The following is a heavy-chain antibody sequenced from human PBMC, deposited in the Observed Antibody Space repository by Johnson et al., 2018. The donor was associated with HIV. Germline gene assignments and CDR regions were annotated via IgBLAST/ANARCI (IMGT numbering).Heavy chain of an antibody. J-gene: IGHJ3*02. D-gene: IGHD6-13*01. CDR2: ISGSGGST. V-gene: IGHV3-23*04. CDR1: GFTFSSYA. CDR3: AKDWARIAAAQFDI. Sequence: VLLVESGGGVVQPGRSMKLSCAASGFTFSSYAMSWVRQAPGKGLEWVSAISGSGGSTYYADSVKGRFTISRDNSKNTLYLQMNSLRAEDTAVYYCAKDWARIAAAQFDIWGQGTRVTVSS.